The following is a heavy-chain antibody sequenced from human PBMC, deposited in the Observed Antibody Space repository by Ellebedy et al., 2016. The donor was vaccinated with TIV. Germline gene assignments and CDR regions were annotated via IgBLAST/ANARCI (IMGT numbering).Heavy chain of an antibody. V-gene: IGHV3-21*01. CDR3: AGDFNWVDY. D-gene: IGHD7-27*01. Sequence: GGSLRLXXAASGFSFTPYSMSWVRQAPGKGLEWVSSITSAGSSIFYSPSVKGRFTISRDNAKDSMFLQMNSLRVEDTAIYYCAGDFNWVDYWGQGTLVTVSS. CDR2: ITSAGSSI. CDR1: GFSFTPYS. J-gene: IGHJ4*02.